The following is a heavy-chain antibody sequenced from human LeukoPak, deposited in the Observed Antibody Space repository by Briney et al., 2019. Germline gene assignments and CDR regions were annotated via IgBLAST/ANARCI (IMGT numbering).Heavy chain of an antibody. J-gene: IGHJ5*02. CDR1: GGSISGYY. D-gene: IGHD1-26*01. CDR2: IHSNGYT. V-gene: IGHV4-4*09. Sequence: SETLSLTCTVSGGSISGYYWSWIRQPPGKGLEWIAYIHSNGYTNYNPSLKSRVTISVDTSKNQFSLKVTSVTAADTAMYCCTKREGPMSGSYDYFDPWGQGTLVTVS. CDR3: TKREGPMSGSYDYFDP.